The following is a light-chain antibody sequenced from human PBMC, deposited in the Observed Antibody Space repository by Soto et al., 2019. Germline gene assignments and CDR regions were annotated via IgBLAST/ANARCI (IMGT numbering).Light chain of an antibody. CDR3: QQYNNWPPT. Sequence: ILMTQSPAAVSVYKGERATLSCRASQSFSSNLAWYQQKPGQAPRLLIYGASTRATAIPARFSGSGSGTEFTLTISSLQSEDFAVYYCQQYNNWPPTSGQGTKVDI. V-gene: IGKV3-15*01. CDR1: QSFSSN. CDR2: GAS. J-gene: IGKJ1*01.